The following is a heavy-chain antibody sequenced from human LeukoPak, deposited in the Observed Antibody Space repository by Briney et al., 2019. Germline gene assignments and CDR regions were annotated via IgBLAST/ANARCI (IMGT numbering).Heavy chain of an antibody. Sequence: GGSLRLSCAASGFNFSSYWMHWVRQAPGRGLLWVSRIHSDGITTNYADSVKGRFTISRDNAQSTLYLQMNSLRAEDTAVYYCGREYSDSRYFDYWGQGTLVTVSS. CDR2: IHSDGITT. V-gene: IGHV3-74*01. J-gene: IGHJ4*02. CDR3: GREYSDSRYFDY. CDR1: GFNFSSYW. D-gene: IGHD6-13*01.